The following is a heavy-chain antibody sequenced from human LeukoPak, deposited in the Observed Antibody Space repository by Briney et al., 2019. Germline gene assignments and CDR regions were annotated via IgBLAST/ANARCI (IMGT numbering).Heavy chain of an antibody. CDR2: IHYSGVT. D-gene: IGHD2-2*01. CDR3: ARHGRQGSTDSRFILDY. V-gene: IGHV4-59*08. J-gene: IGHJ4*02. CDR1: GGTISNYY. Sequence: SETLSLTCRVPGGTISNYYWSWIRQPPGKGLEWIAYIHYSGVTNYNPSLKSRVTISVDASKNQLSLNLSSVTAAGTAVYYCARHGRQGSTDSRFILDYWGQGALVAVSS.